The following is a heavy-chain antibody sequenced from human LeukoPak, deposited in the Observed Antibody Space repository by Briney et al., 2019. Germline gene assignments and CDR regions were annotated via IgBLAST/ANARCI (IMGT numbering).Heavy chain of an antibody. CDR3: ARGFRDGCNWFQWFDP. CDR1: GYTFTSYD. D-gene: IGHD5-24*01. J-gene: IGHJ5*02. V-gene: IGHV1-8*01. Sequence: ASVKVSCKASGYTFTSYDINWVRQATGQGLEWMGWMNPNSGNTGYAQKFQGRVTMTRNTSISTAYMELSSLRSEDTAVYYCARGFRDGCNWFQWFDPWGQGTLVTVSS. CDR2: MNPNSGNT.